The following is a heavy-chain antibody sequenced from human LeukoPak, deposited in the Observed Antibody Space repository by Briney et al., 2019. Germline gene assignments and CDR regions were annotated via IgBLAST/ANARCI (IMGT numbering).Heavy chain of an antibody. D-gene: IGHD6-19*01. CDR2: IYYSGST. J-gene: IGHJ5*02. CDR1: GGSVSSGSNF. Sequence: SETLSLTCTVSGGSVSSGSNFWNWIRQPPGKGLEWIGYIYYSGSTDFNPSLRSRVTISVDTSKNRFSLELSSVTAADTAVYYCARARSSGWYRDFDPWGQGTLVTVSS. V-gene: IGHV4-61*01. CDR3: ARARSSGWYRDFDP.